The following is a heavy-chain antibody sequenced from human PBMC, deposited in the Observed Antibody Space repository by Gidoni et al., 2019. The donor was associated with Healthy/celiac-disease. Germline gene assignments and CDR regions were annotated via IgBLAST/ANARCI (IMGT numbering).Heavy chain of an antibody. D-gene: IGHD4-4*01. CDR3: ARARTTVTAAGAFDI. V-gene: IGHV3-53*04. CDR2: IYSGGST. Sequence: EVQLVESGGGLVQPGGSLRLSCAASGFTVSSNYMSWVRQAPGKGLEWVSVIYSGGSTYYADSVKGRFTISRHNSKNTLYLQMNSLRAEDTAVYYCARARTTVTAAGAFDIWGQGTMVTVSS. CDR1: GFTVSSNY. J-gene: IGHJ3*02.